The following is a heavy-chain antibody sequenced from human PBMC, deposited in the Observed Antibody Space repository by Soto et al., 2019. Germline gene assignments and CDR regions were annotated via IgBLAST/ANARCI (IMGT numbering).Heavy chain of an antibody. D-gene: IGHD2-21*02. CDR1: GYTFTTYN. Sequence: QVQLVQSGAEIKKPGASVRVSCKASGYTFTTYNINWVRQATGQGLEWMGWMNPNSDNTGYAQKFQDRITLTRDTSITTAYMELSSLRSDDTAVYFCVRYGVAATYWGQGTLVTVSS. CDR2: MNPNSDNT. V-gene: IGHV1-8*01. CDR3: VRYGVAATY. J-gene: IGHJ4*02.